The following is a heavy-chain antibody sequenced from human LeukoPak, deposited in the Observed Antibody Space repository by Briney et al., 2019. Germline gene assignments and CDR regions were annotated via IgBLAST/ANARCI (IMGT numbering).Heavy chain of an antibody. CDR3: AREDTAMGNDAFDI. CDR1: GGSFSGYY. Sequence: PSETLSLTCAVYGGSFSGYYWSWIRQPPGKGLEWIGEINHSGSTYYNPSLKSRVTISVDTSKNQFSLKLSSVTAADTAVYYCAREDTAMGNDAFDIWGQGTMVTVSS. V-gene: IGHV4-34*01. J-gene: IGHJ3*02. CDR2: INHSGST. D-gene: IGHD5-18*01.